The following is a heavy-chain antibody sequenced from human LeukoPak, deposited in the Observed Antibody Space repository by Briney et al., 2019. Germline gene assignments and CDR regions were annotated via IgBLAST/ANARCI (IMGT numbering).Heavy chain of an antibody. D-gene: IGHD3-10*01. CDR3: ARASGVLLWFGESPDYFDY. J-gene: IGHJ4*02. Sequence: PSETLSLTCAVYGGSFSGYYWSWIRQPPGKGLEWIGEINHSGSTNYNPSLKSRVTISVDTSKNQFSLKLSSVTAADTAVYYCARASGVLLWFGESPDYFDYWGPGNPGHRLL. CDR2: INHSGST. V-gene: IGHV4-34*01. CDR1: GGSFSGYY.